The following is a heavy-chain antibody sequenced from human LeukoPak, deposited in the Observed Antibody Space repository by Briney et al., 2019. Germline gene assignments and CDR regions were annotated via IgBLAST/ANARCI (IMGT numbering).Heavy chain of an antibody. J-gene: IGHJ3*02. D-gene: IGHD2-2*03. CDR2: IYYSGST. V-gene: IGHV4-61*01. CDR3: ARDRSSSGYCSSTSCYDDAFDI. Sequence: PSETLSLTCTVSGGSLSSGSYYWRWIRQPPGKGLEWIGYIYYSGSTNYNPSLKSRVTISVDTSKNQFSLKLSSVTAADTAVYYCARDRSSSGYCSSTSCYDDAFDIWGQGTMVTVSS. CDR1: GGSLSSGSYY.